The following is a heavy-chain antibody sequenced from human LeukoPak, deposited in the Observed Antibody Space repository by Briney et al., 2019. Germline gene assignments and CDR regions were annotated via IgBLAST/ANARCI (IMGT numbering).Heavy chain of an antibody. CDR2: IYYSGNT. V-gene: IGHV4-59*01. CDR3: AGESPSIVVAGSRRAFDI. Sequence: SETLSLTCTASGGSMSTYYWGWIRQLPGKGLEWIGYIYYSGNTYYNPSLKSRVTISLDTSKSQLSLKLNSVTAADTAVYYCAGESPSIVVAGSRRAFDIWGQGTMVTVSS. CDR1: GGSMSTYY. D-gene: IGHD6-19*01. J-gene: IGHJ3*02.